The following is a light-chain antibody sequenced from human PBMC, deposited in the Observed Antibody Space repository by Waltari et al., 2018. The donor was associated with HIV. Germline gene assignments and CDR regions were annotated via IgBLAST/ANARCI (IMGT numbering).Light chain of an antibody. J-gene: IGLJ1*01. CDR1: YSNIGSDN. Sequence: QSVLTQPPSASGTPGQRVTISCSGSYSNIGSDNVYWYQHLPGTAPKLLIYKNIQRPSGVPDRFSGSKSGASAYLAISGLRSEDEADYYCTGWDASRSEYVFGPGTRVTV. CDR2: KNI. CDR3: TGWDASRSEYV. V-gene: IGLV1-47*01.